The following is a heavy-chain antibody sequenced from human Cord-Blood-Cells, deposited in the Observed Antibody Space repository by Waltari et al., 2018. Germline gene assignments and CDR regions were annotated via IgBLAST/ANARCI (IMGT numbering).Heavy chain of an antibody. CDR1: GFTFSSYA. Sequence: QVQLVESVGGVVQPGRSLRLSCAASGFTFSSYAMHWVRQAPGKGLEWVAVISYDGSNKYYADSVKGRFTISRDNSKNTLYLQMNSLRAEDTAVYYCARGLVATYPDYWGQGTLVTVS. D-gene: IGHD5-12*01. CDR3: ARGLVATYPDY. J-gene: IGHJ4*02. V-gene: IGHV3-30*04. CDR2: ISYDGSNK.